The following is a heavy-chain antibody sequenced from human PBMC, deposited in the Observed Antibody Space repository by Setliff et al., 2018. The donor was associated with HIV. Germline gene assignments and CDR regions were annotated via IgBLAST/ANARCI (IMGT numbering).Heavy chain of an antibody. CDR2: VGSSNHGI. V-gene: IGHV3-48*02. J-gene: IGHJ4*01. D-gene: IGHD3-10*01. CDR3: ASFYGDYGY. CDR1: GFTFSTYG. Sequence: PSETLSLSCAASGFTFSTYGMTWVRQAPGKGLDWVAHVGSSNHGIHYTASVQGRFTVSRDNANNLLFLQMNNLRDEDTAVYYCASFYGDYGYWGHGTQVTVSS.